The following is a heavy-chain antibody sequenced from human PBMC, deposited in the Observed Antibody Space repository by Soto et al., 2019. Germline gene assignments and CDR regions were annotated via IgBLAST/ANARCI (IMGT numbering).Heavy chain of an antibody. D-gene: IGHD1-1*01. V-gene: IGHV1-18*01. Sequence: QVPLVQSGAEVKKPGASVKVSCKGSGYGFNTYGITWLRQAPGQGLEWMAWISAHNGNTNSAQKLQGRVTVTRDTSASTAHMELRRLRSDDTAVYYFARGRYADYCGQGALVTASS. CDR3: ARGRYADY. J-gene: IGHJ4*02. CDR2: ISAHNGNT. CDR1: GYGFNTYG.